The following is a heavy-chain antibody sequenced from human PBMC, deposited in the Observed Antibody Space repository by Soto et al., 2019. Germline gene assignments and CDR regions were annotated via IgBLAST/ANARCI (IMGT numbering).Heavy chain of an antibody. D-gene: IGHD2-2*01. CDR1: GGTFSSYS. J-gene: IGHJ5*02. V-gene: IGHV1-69*13. CDR3: AREGCSSTSCYYSALEWSNWFDP. Sequence: GASVKVSWKASGGTFSSYSISWVLQAPGQGLEWMGGIIPIFGTANYAQKFQGRVTITADESTSTAYMELSSLRSEDTAVYYCAREGCSSTSCYYSALEWSNWFDPWGQGTLVTVSS. CDR2: IIPIFGTA.